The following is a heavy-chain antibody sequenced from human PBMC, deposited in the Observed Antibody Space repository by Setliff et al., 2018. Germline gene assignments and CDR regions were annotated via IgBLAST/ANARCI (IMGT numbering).Heavy chain of an antibody. V-gene: IGHV1-8*02. CDR3: ARAELLWFGGFDP. J-gene: IGHJ5*02. CDR2: MIPNSGNT. Sequence: ASVKVSCKASGYTFTSYDINWVRQATGQGLEWMGWMIPNSGNTGYAQKFQGRVTMTRNTSISTAYMELGSLRSEDTAVYYCARAELLWFGGFDPWGQGTLVTVSS. CDR1: GYTFTSYD. D-gene: IGHD3-10*01.